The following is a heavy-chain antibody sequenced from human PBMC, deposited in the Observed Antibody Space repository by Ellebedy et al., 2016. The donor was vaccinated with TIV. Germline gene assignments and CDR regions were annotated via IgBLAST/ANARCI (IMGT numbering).Heavy chain of an antibody. V-gene: IGHV3-74*01. CDR1: GFTFSSYW. CDR3: AKSKETYVQGADPYDY. Sequence: GESLKISXAASGFTFSSYWMHWVRQVPGKGLVWVSRINSDGSNTSYADSVKGRFTISRDNAKNTLYLQMNSLRAEDTAVYYCAKSKETYVQGADPYDYWGQGTLVTVSS. CDR2: INSDGSNT. J-gene: IGHJ4*02. D-gene: IGHD3-10*02.